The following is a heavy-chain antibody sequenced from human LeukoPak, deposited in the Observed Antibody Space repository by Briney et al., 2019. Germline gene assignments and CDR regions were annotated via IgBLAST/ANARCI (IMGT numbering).Heavy chain of an antibody. D-gene: IGHD4-11*01. CDR2: IIPIFGTA. Sequence: SVKVSCKASGGTFSSYAISWVRQAPGQGLEWMGGIIPIFGTANYAQKFQGRVTITADESTSTAYMELSSLRSEDTAVYYCRRTVTTGIYFDYWGPGTLVTVSS. CDR3: RRTVTTGIYFDY. CDR1: GGTFSSYA. V-gene: IGHV1-69*01. J-gene: IGHJ4*01.